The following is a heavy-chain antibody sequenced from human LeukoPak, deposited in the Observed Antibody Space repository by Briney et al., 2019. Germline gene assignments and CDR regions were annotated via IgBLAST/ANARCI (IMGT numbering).Heavy chain of an antibody. CDR1: GGSISNYY. CDR2: IYNSGST. J-gene: IGHJ4*02. CDR3: AREERWLQANY. Sequence: PSETLSLTCTVSGGSISNYYWSWIRQPAGKGLEWIGHIYNSGSTNYNPSLKGRVTISVDTSKNQFSLKLSSVTAADTAVYYCAREERWLQANYWGQGTLVTVSS. D-gene: IGHD5-24*01. V-gene: IGHV4-4*07.